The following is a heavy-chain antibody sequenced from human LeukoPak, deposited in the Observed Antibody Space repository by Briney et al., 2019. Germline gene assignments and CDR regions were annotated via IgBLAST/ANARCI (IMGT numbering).Heavy chain of an antibody. D-gene: IGHD3-10*01. CDR3: ARVGTMVRGVSLPYNWFDP. Sequence: SVKVSCKASGYTFTDYYMHWVRQAPGQGLEWMGGIIPIFGTANYAQKFQGRVTITADKSTSTAYMELSSLRSEDTAVYYCARVGTMVRGVSLPYNWFDPWGQGTLVTVSS. J-gene: IGHJ5*02. CDR1: GYTFTDYY. CDR2: IIPIFGTA. V-gene: IGHV1-69*06.